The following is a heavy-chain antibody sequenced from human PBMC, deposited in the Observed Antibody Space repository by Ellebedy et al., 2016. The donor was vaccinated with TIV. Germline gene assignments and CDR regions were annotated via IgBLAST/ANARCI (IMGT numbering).Heavy chain of an antibody. CDR1: GFTFSTYS. D-gene: IGHD6-13*01. Sequence: GESLKISCAASGFTFSTYSMNWVRQAPGKGLEWVSSISSSGSNTYYADSVKCRFTISRDNAKNSLSLQMNSLGAEETAVYYCARDAGGGSSWYWFDPWGQGTLVTVSS. CDR3: ARDAGGGSSWYWFDP. J-gene: IGHJ5*02. CDR2: ISSSGSNT. V-gene: IGHV3-21*01.